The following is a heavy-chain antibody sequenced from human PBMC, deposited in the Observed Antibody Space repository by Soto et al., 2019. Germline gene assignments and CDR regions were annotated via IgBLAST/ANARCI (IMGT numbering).Heavy chain of an antibody. V-gene: IGHV5-10-1*01. CDR3: ARHVSYYDSSNYYYVYFDY. Sequence: GESLKISCKCSGYSFTNYWISWVRQVPGKGLEWMGRIDPTDSYTNYSPSFQGHVTISADKSISTAYLQWSGLKASDTAMYYCARHVSYYDSSNYYYVYFDYWGQGTLVTV. D-gene: IGHD3-22*01. CDR2: IDPTDSYT. J-gene: IGHJ4*02. CDR1: GYSFTNYW.